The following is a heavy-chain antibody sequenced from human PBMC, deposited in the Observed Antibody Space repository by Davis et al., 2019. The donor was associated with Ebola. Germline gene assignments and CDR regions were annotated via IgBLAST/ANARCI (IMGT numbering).Heavy chain of an antibody. CDR1: GASISSSSYY. CDR2: IDHRGDI. CDR3: ASLHQIRGKDCFDS. V-gene: IGHV4-39*07. J-gene: IGHJ4*02. Sequence: PSETLSLTCTVSGASISSSSYYWSWVRQSPGKGLEWIGEIDHRGDINYNPSFKSRVTLSIDTSRKQFSLRLTSVTAADTAVYYCASLHQIRGKDCFDSWGQGALVTVSS. D-gene: IGHD4-11*01.